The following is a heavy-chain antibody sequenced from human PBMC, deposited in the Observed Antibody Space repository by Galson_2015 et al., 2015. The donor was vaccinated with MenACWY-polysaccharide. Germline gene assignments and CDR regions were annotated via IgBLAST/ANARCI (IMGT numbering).Heavy chain of an antibody. V-gene: IGHV4-59*01. Sequence: YSGRGNSNPSLRSRVTVLLDTSKNQFSLRLTSVTAADTAIYYCAREPTFGGSFGWFDPWGPGTLVTVSS. D-gene: IGHD1-26*01. CDR2: YSGRG. CDR3: AREPTFGGSFGWFDP. J-gene: IGHJ5*02.